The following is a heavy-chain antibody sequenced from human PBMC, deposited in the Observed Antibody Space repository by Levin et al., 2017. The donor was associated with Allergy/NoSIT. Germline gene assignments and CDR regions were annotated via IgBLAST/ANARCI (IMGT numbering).Heavy chain of an antibody. CDR3: ASSGNSTDFDY. V-gene: IGHV1-18*01. CDR1: GYTFSNYG. D-gene: IGHD2-2*01. CDR2: ISAYNGDT. J-gene: IGHJ4*02. Sequence: ASVKVSCKASGYTFSNYGINWVRQAPGQGLEWLGYISAYNGDTNYAQNLQGRVTMTTDTSTSTAYMELRSLRSDDTAVYYCASSGNSTDFDYWGQGTLDTVSS.